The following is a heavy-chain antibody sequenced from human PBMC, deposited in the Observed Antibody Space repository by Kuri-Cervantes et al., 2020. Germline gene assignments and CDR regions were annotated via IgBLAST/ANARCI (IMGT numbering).Heavy chain of an antibody. Sequence: GESLKISCAASGFTFSNYSMNWVRQAPGKGLEWVSSISSSSTTIYYADSVKGRFTISRDNAKNSLYLQMNSLRAEDTAVYYCSRPPGAFDIWGQGTMVTVSS. J-gene: IGHJ3*02. CDR1: GFTFSNYS. CDR3: SRPPGAFDI. V-gene: IGHV3-48*01. CDR2: ISSSSTTI.